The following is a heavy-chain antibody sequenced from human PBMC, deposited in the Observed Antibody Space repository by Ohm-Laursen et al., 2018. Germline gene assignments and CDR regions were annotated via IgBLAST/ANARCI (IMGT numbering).Heavy chain of an antibody. CDR3: ARDGLGTRGYFHH. J-gene: IGHJ1*01. D-gene: IGHD3-10*01. CDR2: ITPMFGTA. CDR1: GGTFSSYA. V-gene: IGHV1-69*13. Sequence: SVKVSCKASGGTFSSYAISWVRQAPGQGLEWLGEITPMFGTANYAQKFQGRVTITADESTSTAYMDLSSLRSEDTAIYYCARDGLGTRGYFHHWGQGSPVTVSS.